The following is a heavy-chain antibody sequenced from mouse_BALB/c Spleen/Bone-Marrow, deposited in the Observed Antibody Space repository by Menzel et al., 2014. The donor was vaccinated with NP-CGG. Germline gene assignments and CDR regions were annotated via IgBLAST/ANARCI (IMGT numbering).Heavy chain of an antibody. CDR1: GYTFTRYT. CDR3: TIRYYAMDY. Sequence: QVQLQQSGAELARPGASVKMSCQASGYTFTRYTMHWEKQRPGQGLEWIGYINPSSAYTNYNQKSKDKATLTADKSSSTAYMRLSSLTSEDSAAYYCTIRYYAMDYWGQGTSVTVSS. D-gene: IGHD1-1*01. J-gene: IGHJ4*01. V-gene: IGHV1-4*01. CDR2: INPSSAYT.